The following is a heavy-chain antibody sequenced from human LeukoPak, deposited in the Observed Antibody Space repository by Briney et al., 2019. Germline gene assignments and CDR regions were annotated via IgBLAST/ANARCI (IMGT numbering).Heavy chain of an antibody. V-gene: IGHV3-33*01. CDR2: IWYDGSNK. D-gene: IGHD5-24*01. CDR1: GFTFSSYG. Sequence: GRSLRLSCAASGFTFSSYGMHWVRQAPGKGLEWVAGIWYDGSNKYYADSVKGRFTISRDNSKNTLYLQMNSLRAEDTAVYYCARDRKMATPRSGLGYWGQGTLVTVSS. CDR3: ARDRKMATPRSGLGY. J-gene: IGHJ4*02.